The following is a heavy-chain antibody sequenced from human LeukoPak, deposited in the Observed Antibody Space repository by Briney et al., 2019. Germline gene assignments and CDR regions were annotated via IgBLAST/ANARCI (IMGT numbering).Heavy chain of an antibody. CDR1: GFTFSSYW. CDR3: ARPVVMGGYYFDY. CDR2: IKQDGSEK. Sequence: GGSLRLSCAASGFTFSSYWMSWVRQAPGKGLEWVANIKQDGSEKYYVDSVKGRFTISRGNAKNSLYLQMNSLRAEDTAVYYCARPVVMGGYYFDYWGQGTLVTVSS. D-gene: IGHD3-22*01. J-gene: IGHJ4*02. V-gene: IGHV3-7*01.